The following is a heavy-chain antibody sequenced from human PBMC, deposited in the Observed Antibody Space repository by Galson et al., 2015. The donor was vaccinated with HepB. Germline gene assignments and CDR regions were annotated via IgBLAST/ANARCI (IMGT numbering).Heavy chain of an antibody. D-gene: IGHD3-10*01. CDR3: ARDGLLWFGELLPDYFDY. CDR1: GFTFSSHW. CDR2: IKQDGSEK. J-gene: IGHJ4*02. V-gene: IGHV3-7*03. Sequence: SLRLSCAASGFTFSSHWMSWVRQAPGKGLEWVANIKQDGSEKYYVDSVKGRFTISRDNAKNSLYLQMNSLRAEDTAVYYCARDGLLWFGELLPDYFDYWGQGTLVTVSS.